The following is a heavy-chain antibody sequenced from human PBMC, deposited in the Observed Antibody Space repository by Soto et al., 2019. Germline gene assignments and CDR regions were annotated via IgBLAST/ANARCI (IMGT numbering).Heavy chain of an antibody. D-gene: IGHD6-6*01. V-gene: IGHV1-69*13. J-gene: IGHJ4*02. CDR2: IIPIFGTA. Sequence: SVKVSCKASGGTFSSYAISWVRQAPGQGLEWMGGIIPIFGTANYAQKFQGRVTITADESTSTAYMELSSLRSEDTAVYYCARLGLEYSSSYYFDYWGQGTLVTVS. CDR3: ARLGLEYSSSYYFDY. CDR1: GGTFSSYA.